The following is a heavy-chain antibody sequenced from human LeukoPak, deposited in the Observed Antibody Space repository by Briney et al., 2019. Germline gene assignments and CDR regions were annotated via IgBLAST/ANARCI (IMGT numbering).Heavy chain of an antibody. CDR1: GFTFSSYG. V-gene: IGHV3-30*19. Sequence: PGGSLRLSCAASGFTFSSYGMNWVRQAPGKGLEWVAVISYDGSNKYYADSVKGRFTISRDNSKNTLYLQMNSLRAEDTAVYYCARGGNYDILTRDFDYWGQGTLVTVSS. D-gene: IGHD3-9*01. CDR3: ARGGNYDILTRDFDY. J-gene: IGHJ4*02. CDR2: ISYDGSNK.